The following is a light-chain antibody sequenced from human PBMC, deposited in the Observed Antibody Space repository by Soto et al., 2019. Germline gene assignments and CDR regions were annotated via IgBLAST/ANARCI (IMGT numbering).Light chain of an antibody. CDR3: QHYKTYPWT. Sequence: MTQSPATLSASVGDRVTITCPASQSILSWLAWYQHKTGKAPKILIYKASTLQSGVPSRFRGSGSGTEFTLTISSLQPEDLESYYCQHYKTYPWTFGQGTKVDIK. CDR1: QSILSW. V-gene: IGKV1-5*03. J-gene: IGKJ1*01. CDR2: KAS.